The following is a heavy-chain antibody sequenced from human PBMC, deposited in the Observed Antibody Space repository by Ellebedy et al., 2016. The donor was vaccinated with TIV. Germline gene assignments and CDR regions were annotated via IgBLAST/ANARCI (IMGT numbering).Heavy chain of an antibody. Sequence: MPSETLSLTCTVSGGSMSSYYWNWVRQAPGKGLEWIAYVYHRGSRNYNPSLKSRASISLEVSKNQFFLNLTSVTAADTAVYYCARDKAWRESDSLDVWGQGTIVVVSS. D-gene: IGHD5-12*01. CDR3: ARDKAWRESDSLDV. V-gene: IGHV4-59*01. CDR2: VYHRGSR. J-gene: IGHJ3*01. CDR1: GGSMSSYY.